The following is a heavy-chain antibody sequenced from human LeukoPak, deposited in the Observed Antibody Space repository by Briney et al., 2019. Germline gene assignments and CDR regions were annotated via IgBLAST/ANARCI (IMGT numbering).Heavy chain of an antibody. CDR2: IYTGGGT. D-gene: IGHD3-10*01. J-gene: IGHJ6*03. CDR3: AGRTRLARGVHYMDV. V-gene: IGHV3-53*01. Sequence: PGGSLRPSCAASGFTVGSTYMSWVRQAPGKGLEWVSVIYTGGGTYYADSVKGRFTISRDNSKNTLYLLMNSLRAEDTAVNYCAGRTRLARGVHYMDVWGKGTTVTVSS. CDR1: GFTVGSTY.